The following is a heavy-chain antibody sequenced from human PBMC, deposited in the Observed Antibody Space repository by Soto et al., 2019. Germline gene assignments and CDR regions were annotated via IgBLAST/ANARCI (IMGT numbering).Heavy chain of an antibody. Sequence: EVQLVESGGGLVKPGGSLRLSCAASGFTFSNAWMSWVRQAPGKGLEWVGRIKSKTDGGTTDYAAPVKGRFTISRDDSKITLYLQMNSLKTEDTAVYYCTTVLLWFGEPMRNDYWGQGTLVTVSS. CDR1: GFTFSNAW. V-gene: IGHV3-15*01. D-gene: IGHD3-10*01. CDR3: TTVLLWFGEPMRNDY. J-gene: IGHJ4*02. CDR2: IKSKTDGGTT.